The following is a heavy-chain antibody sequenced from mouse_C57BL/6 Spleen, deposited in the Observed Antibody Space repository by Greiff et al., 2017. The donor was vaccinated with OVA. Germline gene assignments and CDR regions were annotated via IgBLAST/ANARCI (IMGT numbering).Heavy chain of an antibody. V-gene: IGHV1-69*01. Sequence: VQLQQSGAELVMPGASVKLSCKASGYTFTSYWMHWVKQRPGQGLEWIGEIDPSDSYTNYNQKFKGKSTLTVDKSSSTAYMQLSSLTSEDSAVYYCARRLRRGYFDVWGTGTTVTVSS. CDR1: GYTFTSYW. CDR3: ARRLRRGYFDV. D-gene: IGHD1-2*01. CDR2: IDPSDSYT. J-gene: IGHJ1*03.